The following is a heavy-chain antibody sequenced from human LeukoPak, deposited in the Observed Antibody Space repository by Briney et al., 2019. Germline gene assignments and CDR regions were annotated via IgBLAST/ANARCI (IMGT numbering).Heavy chain of an antibody. CDR1: GFTVSSNY. CDR2: IYSGGST. Sequence: QSGGSLRLSCAASGFTVSSNYMSWVRQAPGKGLEWVSVIYSGGSTYYADSVKGRFTISRDNSKNTLYLQMNSLRAEDTAVHYCARDAPLGGKNKYYFDYWGQGTLVTVSS. V-gene: IGHV3-53*01. CDR3: ARDAPLGGKNKYYFDY. D-gene: IGHD2-15*01. J-gene: IGHJ4*02.